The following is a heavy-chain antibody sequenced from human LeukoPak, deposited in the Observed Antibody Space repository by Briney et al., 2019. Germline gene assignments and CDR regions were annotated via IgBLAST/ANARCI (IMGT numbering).Heavy chain of an antibody. D-gene: IGHD4-17*01. V-gene: IGHV2-70*11. CDR1: GFSLSSSAMC. CDR2: IDWDGDK. J-gene: IGHJ4*02. Sequence: ESGPSLVRPTQTLTLTCTFSGFSLSSSAMCVSWIRQPPGKALEWLARIDWDGDKHYSTSLKTRLTISKDTSKNQVVLTMTNMDPVDTATYYCARGGRSGTTGLDYWGQGILVTVSP. CDR3: ARGGRSGTTGLDY.